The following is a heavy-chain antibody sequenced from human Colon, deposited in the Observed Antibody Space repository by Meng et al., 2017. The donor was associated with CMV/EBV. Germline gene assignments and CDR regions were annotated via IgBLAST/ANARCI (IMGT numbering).Heavy chain of an antibody. CDR2: IKQDGSEK. V-gene: IGHV3-7*01. CDR3: ARNARGSGY. CDR1: GFTFSTSW. D-gene: IGHD3-10*01. Sequence: GGSLRLSCAASGFTFSTSWMTCVRQAPGRGLEWVANIKQDGSEKYYVDSVKGRFTLSRDNAKNSLFLQMNSLRAEDTAMYYCARNARGSGYWGQGTLVTVSS. J-gene: IGHJ4*02.